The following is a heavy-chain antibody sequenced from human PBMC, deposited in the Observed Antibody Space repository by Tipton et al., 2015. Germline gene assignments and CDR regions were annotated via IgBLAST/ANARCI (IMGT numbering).Heavy chain of an antibody. Sequence: QLVQSGPEVKKPGASVKVSCKASGHTFTNFFIHWVRQAPGQGLEWVGRINPNSGGANYAQIFQGRVTMTRDTSITTAYMELSRLKSNDTAVYYCAKAVVVSGVHTRFDVWGRGTLVTVS. CDR2: INPNSGGA. D-gene: IGHD2-21*02. J-gene: IGHJ5*02. CDR1: GHTFTNFF. V-gene: IGHV1-2*02. CDR3: AKAVVVSGVHTRFDV.